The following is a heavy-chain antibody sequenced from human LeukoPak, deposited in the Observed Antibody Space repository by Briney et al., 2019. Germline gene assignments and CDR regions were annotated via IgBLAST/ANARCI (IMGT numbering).Heavy chain of an antibody. D-gene: IGHD5-12*01. CDR1: GFTFSSYS. CDR3: ARMVYSGHDYANFDY. J-gene: IGHJ4*02. V-gene: IGHV3-21*01. Sequence: GGSLRLSCAASGFTFSSYSMNWVRQAPGKGLEWVSSISSSSSYIYYADSVKGRFTISRDNAKNSLYLQMNSLRAEDTAVYYCARMVYSGHDYANFDYWGQGTLVTVSS. CDR2: ISSSSSYI.